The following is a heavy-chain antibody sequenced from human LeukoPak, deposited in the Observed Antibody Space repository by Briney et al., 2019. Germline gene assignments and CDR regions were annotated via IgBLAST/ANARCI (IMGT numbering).Heavy chain of an antibody. CDR2: INHSGST. CDR1: GGSFSGYY. D-gene: IGHD4-17*01. CDR3: ARGPTVTTEYYFDH. Sequence: SETLSLTCAVYGGSFSGYYWGWIRQPPGKGLEWIGEINHSGSTNYNPSLKSRVTISVGTSKNQFSLKLSSVTAADTAVYYCARGPTVTTEYYFDHWGQGTLVTVSS. V-gene: IGHV4-34*01. J-gene: IGHJ4*02.